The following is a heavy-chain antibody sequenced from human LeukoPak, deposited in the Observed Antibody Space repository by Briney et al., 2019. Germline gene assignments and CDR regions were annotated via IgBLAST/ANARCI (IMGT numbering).Heavy chain of an antibody. V-gene: IGHV2-5*01. CDR1: GFSLSTSGVG. J-gene: IGHJ6*03. CDR2: IFWNDYK. CDR3: ARWTFIRGDDYYYMDV. D-gene: IGHD3-10*01. Sequence: TKSGPTLVKPTQTLTLTCTFSGFSLSTSGVGVGWIRQPPGKALEWLALIFWNDYKRYSPSLKSRLTITKDTSKNQVVLTMTNMDPVDTATYYCARWTFIRGDDYYYMDVWGKGTTVTISS.